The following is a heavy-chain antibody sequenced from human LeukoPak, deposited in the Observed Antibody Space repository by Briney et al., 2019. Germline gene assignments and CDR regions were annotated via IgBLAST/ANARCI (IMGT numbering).Heavy chain of an antibody. CDR1: GFTFSNAW. D-gene: IGHD3-22*01. J-gene: IGHJ5*02. CDR3: TTRFEWLLLNWFDP. CDR2: IKSKTDGGTT. V-gene: IGHV3-15*01. Sequence: PGGSLRLSCAASGFTFSNAWMSWVRQAPGKGLEWVGRIKSKTDGGTTDYAAPVKGRFTISRDDSKNTLYLQMNSLKTEDTAVYYCTTRFEWLLLNWFDPWGQGTLVTVSS.